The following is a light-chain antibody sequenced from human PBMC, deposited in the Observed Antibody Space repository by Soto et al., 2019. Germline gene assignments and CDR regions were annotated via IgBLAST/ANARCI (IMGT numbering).Light chain of an antibody. CDR2: DAS. V-gene: IGKV1-39*01. CDR1: QSVSTS. CDR3: QQSYSTPYT. Sequence: DILMTQSPYPLSASVGDRVTITCRASQSVSTSLNWYQQKPGKAHKLLIFDASSLQSGVPSRFSGSGSWTDFTLTISSLQPEDSATYYCQQSYSTPYTFGQGTQLEIK. J-gene: IGKJ2*01.